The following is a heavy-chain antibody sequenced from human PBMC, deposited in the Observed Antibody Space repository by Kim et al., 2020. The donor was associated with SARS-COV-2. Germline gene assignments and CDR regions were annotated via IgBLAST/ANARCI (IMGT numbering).Heavy chain of an antibody. CDR2: ISSSSSYI. J-gene: IGHJ5*02. CDR3: ARDSEEAVAVTGDNWFDP. D-gene: IGHD6-19*01. CDR1: GFTFSSYS. V-gene: IGHV3-21*01. Sequence: GGSLRLSCAASGFTFSSYSMNWVRQAPGKGLEWVSSISSSSSYIYYADSVKGRFTISRDNAKNSLYLQMNSLRAEDTAVYYCARDSEEAVAVTGDNWFDPWGQGTLVTVSS.